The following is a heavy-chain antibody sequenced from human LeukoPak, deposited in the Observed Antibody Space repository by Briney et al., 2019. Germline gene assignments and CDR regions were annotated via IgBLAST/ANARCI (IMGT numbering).Heavy chain of an antibody. CDR2: ISCNCGRI. Sequence: GGSLRLSCAASGFTFDEYARGWGRHATGKGVEWGVVISCNCGRICYADSVKGRFTISRDNANNSLYLQMNSLRAEDTALYYCAKVGSSAGAFDIWGQGTMVTVSS. CDR1: GFTFDEYA. V-gene: IGHV3-9*01. CDR3: AKVGSSAGAFDI. D-gene: IGHD3-10*01. J-gene: IGHJ3*02.